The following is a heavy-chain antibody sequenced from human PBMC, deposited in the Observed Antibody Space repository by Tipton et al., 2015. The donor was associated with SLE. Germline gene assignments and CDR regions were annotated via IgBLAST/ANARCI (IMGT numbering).Heavy chain of an antibody. D-gene: IGHD3-3*01. J-gene: IGHJ3*02. CDR3: ARGEVTIFGVVIPPDI. V-gene: IGHV4-34*01. CDR2: INHSGST. CDR1: GASFSGYY. Sequence: TLSLTCAVYGASFSGYYWSWIRQPPGKGLEWIGEINHSGSTNYNPSLKSRVTISVDTSKNQFSLKLSSVTAADTAVYYCARGEVTIFGVVIPPDIWGQGTMVTVSS.